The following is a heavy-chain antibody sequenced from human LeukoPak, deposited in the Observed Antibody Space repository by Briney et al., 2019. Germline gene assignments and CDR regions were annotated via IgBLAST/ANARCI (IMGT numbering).Heavy chain of an antibody. Sequence: PGGSLRLSCAGSGFSFRTYAMHWVRQAPGKGLEWVSAISGSGGSTYYADSVKGRFTISRDNSKNTLYLQMNSLRAEDTAVYYCAKSDAPPYCGGDCYLDYWGQGTLVTVSS. V-gene: IGHV3-23*01. CDR2: ISGSGGST. CDR1: GFSFRTYA. CDR3: AKSDAPPYCGGDCYLDY. D-gene: IGHD2-21*02. J-gene: IGHJ4*02.